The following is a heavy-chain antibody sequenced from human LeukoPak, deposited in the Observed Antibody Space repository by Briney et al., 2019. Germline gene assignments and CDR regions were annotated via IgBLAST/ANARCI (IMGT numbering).Heavy chain of an antibody. CDR3: ASGYCSGGSCYSVYFQH. CDR2: IYSGGST. V-gene: IGHV3-53*01. CDR1: GLTVSSNH. D-gene: IGHD2-15*01. J-gene: IGHJ1*01. Sequence: GGSLRLSCAASGLTVSSNHMSWVRQAPGKGLEWVSVIYSGGSTYYADSVKGRFTISRDNSKNTLYLQMNSLRAEDTAVYYCASGYCSGGSCYSVYFQHWGQGTLVTVSS.